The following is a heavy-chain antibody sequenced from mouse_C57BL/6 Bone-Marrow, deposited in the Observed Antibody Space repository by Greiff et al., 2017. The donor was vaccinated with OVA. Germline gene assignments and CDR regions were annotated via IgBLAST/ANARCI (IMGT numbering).Heavy chain of an antibody. CDR1: GYTFTSYW. CDR3: ARQGTAQAPGGFAY. CDR2: IYPGSGST. D-gene: IGHD3-2*02. Sequence: QVQLQQPGAELVKPGASVKMSCKASGYTFTSYWITWVKQRPGQGLEWIGDIYPGSGSTNYNEKFKSKATLTVDTSSSTAYMQLSSLTSEDSAVYYGARQGTAQAPGGFAYWGQGTLVTVSA. J-gene: IGHJ3*01. V-gene: IGHV1-55*01.